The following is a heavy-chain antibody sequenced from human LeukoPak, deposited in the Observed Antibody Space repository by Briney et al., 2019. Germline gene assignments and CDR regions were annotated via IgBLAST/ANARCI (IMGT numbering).Heavy chain of an antibody. D-gene: IGHD5-12*01. CDR2: IYYSGST. CDR1: GGSISSGGYY. J-gene: IGHJ4*02. Sequence: SETLSLTCTVSGGSISSGGYYWSWIRQHPGKGLEWIGYIYYSGSTYYNPSPKSRVTISVDTSKNQFSLKLSSVTAADTAVYYCARDRGPYSGYDSYYFDYWGQGTLVTVSS. V-gene: IGHV4-31*03. CDR3: ARDRGPYSGYDSYYFDY.